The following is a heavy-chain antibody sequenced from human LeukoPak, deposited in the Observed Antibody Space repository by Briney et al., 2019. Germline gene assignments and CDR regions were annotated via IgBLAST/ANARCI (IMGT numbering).Heavy chain of an antibody. CDR2: ISYDGSNK. J-gene: IGHJ4*02. CDR1: GLTFSSYG. CDR3: AKDLLRTMVRGVMYFDY. D-gene: IGHD3-10*01. Sequence: GRSLRLSCAASGLTFSSYGMHWVRQTPGKGLEWVAVISYDGSNKYYADSVKGRFTISRDNSKNTLYLQMNSLRAEDTAVYYCAKDLLRTMVRGVMYFDYWGQGTLVTVSS. V-gene: IGHV3-30*18.